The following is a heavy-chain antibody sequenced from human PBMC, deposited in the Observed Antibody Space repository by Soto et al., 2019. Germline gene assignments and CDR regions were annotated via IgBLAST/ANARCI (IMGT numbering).Heavy chain of an antibody. CDR3: ARGASYYFYYMDV. CDR2: ISSSGSTI. J-gene: IGHJ6*03. Sequence: GGSLRLSCAASGFTFSSYEMNWVRQAPGKGLEWVSYISSSGSTIYYADSVKGRFTISTDNAKNSLYLQMNSLRAEDSAVYYCARGASYYFYYMDVWGKGTTVTVSS. V-gene: IGHV3-48*03. CDR1: GFTFSSYE.